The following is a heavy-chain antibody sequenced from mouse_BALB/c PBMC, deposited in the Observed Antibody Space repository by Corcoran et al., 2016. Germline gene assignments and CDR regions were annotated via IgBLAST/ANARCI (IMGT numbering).Heavy chain of an antibody. V-gene: IGHV1-26*01. J-gene: IGHJ4*01. CDR1: GYSFTGYY. Sequence: EVQLQQSGPELVKPGASVKISCKSSGYSFTGYYMHWVKQSHVKSLEWIGRINPYNGATSYNQNFKDKASLTVDKSSSTAYMALHSLTSEDSAVYYCARDYGSSYYAMDYGGQGTSVTVSS. CDR2: INPYNGAT. CDR3: ARDYGSSYYAMDY. D-gene: IGHD1-1*01.